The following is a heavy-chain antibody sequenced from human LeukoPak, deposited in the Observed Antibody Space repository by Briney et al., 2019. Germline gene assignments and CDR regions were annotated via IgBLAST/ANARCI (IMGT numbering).Heavy chain of an antibody. Sequence: ASVKVSCKASGYTFTGYYMHWVRQAPGQGLEWMGWINPNSGGTNYAQKFQGRVTMTRDTSISTAYMELSRLRSDDTAVYYCARVAGIVGASRHYYYYMDVWGKGTTVTVSS. CDR1: GYTFTGYY. CDR3: ARVAGIVGASRHYYYYMDV. V-gene: IGHV1-2*02. CDR2: INPNSGGT. D-gene: IGHD1-26*01. J-gene: IGHJ6*03.